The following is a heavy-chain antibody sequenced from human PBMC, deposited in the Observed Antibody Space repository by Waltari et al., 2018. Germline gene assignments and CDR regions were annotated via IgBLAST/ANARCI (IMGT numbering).Heavy chain of an antibody. V-gene: IGHV3-49*04. CDR2: IRSAAYGATP. J-gene: IGHJ4*02. CDR1: GYMFRDHA. Sequence: EVPLVQSGGGWVHPGQSLRLSCKTSGYMFRDHAMSWVRRAPGKGLEWVGFIRSAAYGATPEYAASVKGRFTISRDDSENIAYLQMDKVTTEDTAVYYCTRPWDYWGQGTLVTVSS. CDR3: TRPWDY.